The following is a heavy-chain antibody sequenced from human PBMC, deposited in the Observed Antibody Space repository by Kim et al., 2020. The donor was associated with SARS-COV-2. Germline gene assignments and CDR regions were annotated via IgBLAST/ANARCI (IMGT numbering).Heavy chain of an antibody. D-gene: IGHD3-10*01. V-gene: IGHV3-13*01. Sequence: YYPGSGKGRLPIYRENAKNSLYLQMNGLRAGDTAVYYCARAMVRGAGFDPWGQGTLVTVSS. J-gene: IGHJ5*02. CDR3: ARAMVRGAGFDP.